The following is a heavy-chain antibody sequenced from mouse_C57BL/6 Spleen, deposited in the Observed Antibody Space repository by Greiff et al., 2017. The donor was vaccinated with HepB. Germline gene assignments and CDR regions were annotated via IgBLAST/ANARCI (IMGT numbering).Heavy chain of an antibody. CDR3: ARCPGSSYVGYFDV. V-gene: IGHV1-75*01. CDR2: IFPGSGST. J-gene: IGHJ1*03. D-gene: IGHD1-1*01. Sequence: QVQLQQSGPELVKPGASVKISCKASGYTFTDYYINWVKQRPGQGLEWIGWIFPGSGSTYYNEKFKGKATLTVDKSSSTAYMLLSSLTSEDSAVYFCARCPGSSYVGYFDVWGTGTTVTVSS. CDR1: GYTFTDYY.